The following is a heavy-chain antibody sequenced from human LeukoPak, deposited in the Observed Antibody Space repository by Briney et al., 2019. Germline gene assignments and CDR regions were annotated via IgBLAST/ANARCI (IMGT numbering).Heavy chain of an antibody. Sequence: PSETLSLTWSVAGGSLSSHFCGWVRQPPGKGPEWIGNIYNSGTTNYNPSLKSGVTISVDTSKNQLSLQLTSVTAADTAVYYCTKATQWLAFYYWGRGTLVTVSS. CDR1: GGSLSSHF. V-gene: IGHV4-59*11. D-gene: IGHD6-19*01. CDR2: IYNSGTT. J-gene: IGHJ4*02. CDR3: TKATQWLAFYY.